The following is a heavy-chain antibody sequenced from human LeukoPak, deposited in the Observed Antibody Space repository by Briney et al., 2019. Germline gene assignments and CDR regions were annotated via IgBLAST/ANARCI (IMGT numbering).Heavy chain of an antibody. V-gene: IGHV1-2*06. CDR3: TRYYYDSSGYYPFDY. CDR2: INPNSGGT. J-gene: IGHJ4*02. Sequence: SVKVSCKASGGTFSSYAISWVRQAPGQGLEWMGRINPNSGGTNYAQKFQGRVTMTRDTSISTAYMELSRLRSDDTAVYYCTRYYYDSSGYYPFDYWGQGTLVTVSS. CDR1: GGTFSSYA. D-gene: IGHD3-22*01.